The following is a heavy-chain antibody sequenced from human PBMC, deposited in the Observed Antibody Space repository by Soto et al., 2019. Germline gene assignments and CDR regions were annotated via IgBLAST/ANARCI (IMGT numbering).Heavy chain of an antibody. D-gene: IGHD3-16*01. CDR3: AHIPNYYQYDWFDP. CDR1: GFSLTTRGVG. Sequence: QITLKESGPTLVKPTQTLTLTCTFSGFSLTTRGVGVGWIRQPPGKALECLALIYWDDDKRYSPSLQSRLSITQDTSKIPVVLTMTNVDPVDTATYYCAHIPNYYQYDWFDPWGQGTLVSVSS. J-gene: IGHJ5*02. CDR2: IYWDDDK. V-gene: IGHV2-5*02.